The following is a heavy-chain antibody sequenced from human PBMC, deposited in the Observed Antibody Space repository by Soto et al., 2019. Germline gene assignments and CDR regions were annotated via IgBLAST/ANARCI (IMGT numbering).Heavy chain of an antibody. CDR2: IHGGNDKT. Sequence: GASVKVSGKASGYNFTKFAIYGVRQSPLQRLEWLGWIHGGNDKTGYSQKFKGRVVITKNTSASTAFMELSSLRSEDTAVYYCARVGYFDSDGFPRPYDYWGQGSLVTVSS. CDR3: ARVGYFDSDGFPRPYDY. CDR1: GYNFTKFA. V-gene: IGHV1-3*01. D-gene: IGHD3-9*01. J-gene: IGHJ4*02.